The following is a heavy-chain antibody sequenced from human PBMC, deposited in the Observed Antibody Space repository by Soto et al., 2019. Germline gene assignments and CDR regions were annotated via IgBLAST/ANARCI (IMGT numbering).Heavy chain of an antibody. CDR2: IYPVDSDT. D-gene: IGHD3-3*01. Sequence: PGESLKISCQGSGYTFTNYWIGWVRQLPGKGLEWVGIIYPVDSDTRYNPSFRGQVTISADKSLSTAYLQWSSLKASDTAMYYCAKQSGYYAHYFDYWGQGALVTVS. CDR1: GYTFTNYW. V-gene: IGHV5-51*01. J-gene: IGHJ4*02. CDR3: AKQSGYYAHYFDY.